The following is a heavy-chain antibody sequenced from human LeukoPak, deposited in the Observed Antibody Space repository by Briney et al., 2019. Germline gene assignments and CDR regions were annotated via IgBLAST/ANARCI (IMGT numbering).Heavy chain of an antibody. D-gene: IGHD6-13*01. Sequence: SETLSLTCAVYGGSFSGYYWSWIRQPPGKGLEWIGEINHSGSTNYNPSLESRVTISVDTSKNQFSLKLSSVTAADTAVYYCARGRSWYSSSWYGAYWGQGTLVTVSS. CDR1: GGSFSGYY. V-gene: IGHV4-34*01. J-gene: IGHJ4*02. CDR3: ARGRSWYSSSWYGAY. CDR2: INHSGST.